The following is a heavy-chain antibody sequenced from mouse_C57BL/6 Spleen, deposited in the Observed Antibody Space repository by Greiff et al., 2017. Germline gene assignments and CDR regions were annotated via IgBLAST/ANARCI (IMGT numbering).Heavy chain of an antibody. Sequence: EVQLVESGPGLVKPSQSLSLTCSVTGYSITSGYYWNWIRQFPGNKLEWKGYISYDGSNNYNPSLKNRISITSDTSKNQFFLKLNSVTTEDTATYYCAREDYGPYYYAMDYWGQGTSVTVSS. V-gene: IGHV3-6*01. CDR3: AREDYGPYYYAMDY. J-gene: IGHJ4*01. CDR1: GYSITSGYY. D-gene: IGHD1-1*02. CDR2: ISYDGSN.